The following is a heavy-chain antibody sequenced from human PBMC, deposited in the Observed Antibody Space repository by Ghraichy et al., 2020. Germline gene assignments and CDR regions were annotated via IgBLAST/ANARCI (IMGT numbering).Heavy chain of an antibody. Sequence: ASVKVSCKASGYTFTSYGISWVRQAPGQGLEWMGWISVYNGNTIYAQKLQGRVTMTTETSTNTAYMELRSLRSDDTAVYYCARGADSVNFAMDVWVQGTTVTVSS. CDR1: GYTFTSYG. CDR2: ISVYNGNT. CDR3: ARGADSVNFAMDV. V-gene: IGHV1-18*01. J-gene: IGHJ6*02. D-gene: IGHD5/OR15-5a*01.